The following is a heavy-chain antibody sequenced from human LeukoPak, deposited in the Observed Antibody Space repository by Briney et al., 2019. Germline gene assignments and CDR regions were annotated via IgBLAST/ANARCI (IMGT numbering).Heavy chain of an antibody. CDR3: ARAIAYCGGDCYGRVGTFDY. J-gene: IGHJ4*02. CDR2: IIPILGIA. V-gene: IGHV1-69*02. Sequence: GSSVKVSCKASGGTFSSYTISWVRQAPGQGLEWMGRIIPILGIANYAQKLQGRVTITADKSTSTAYMELSSLRSKDTAVYYCARAIAYCGGDCYGRVGTFDYWGQETLVTVSS. CDR1: GGTFSSYT. D-gene: IGHD2-21*01.